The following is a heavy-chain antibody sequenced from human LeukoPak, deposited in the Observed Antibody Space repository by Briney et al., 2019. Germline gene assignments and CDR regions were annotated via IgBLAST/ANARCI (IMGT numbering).Heavy chain of an antibody. CDR2: IYYSGST. V-gene: IGHV4-59*01. Sequence: PSETLSLTCTVSGGSISSYYWSWIRQPPGKGLEWIGYIYYSGSTNYNPSLKSRVTISVDTSKNQFSLKLSSVTAADTAVYYCARRGRGVLVGAQPDYWGQGTLVTVSS. CDR3: ARRGRGVLVGAQPDY. CDR1: GGSISSYY. D-gene: IGHD2-15*01. J-gene: IGHJ4*02.